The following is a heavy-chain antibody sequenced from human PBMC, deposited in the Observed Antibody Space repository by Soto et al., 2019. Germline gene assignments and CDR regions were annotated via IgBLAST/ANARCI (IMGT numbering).Heavy chain of an antibody. D-gene: IGHD5-12*01. CDR2: IAYTGIT. CDR3: AREGFSGYEALDY. J-gene: IGHJ4*02. V-gene: IGHV4-59*01. CDR1: GGPIRSYY. Sequence: QVHLQESGPGLLKPSETLSLTCSVSGGPIRSYYLSWVRQAPGKGLERIAYIAYTGITGYNPSLRSRVTISGDTSQNVFSLKMTSVTAADTAVYYCAREGFSGYEALDYWGQGILVTVSS.